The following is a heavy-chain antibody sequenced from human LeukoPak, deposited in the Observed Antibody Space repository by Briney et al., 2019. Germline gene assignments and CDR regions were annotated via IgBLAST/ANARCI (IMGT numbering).Heavy chain of an antibody. D-gene: IGHD6-19*01. V-gene: IGHV4-59*08. CDR3: ARGSGWYYY. Sequence: SETLSLTCTVSGGSISSYYWSWIRQPPGKGLEWIGYIYYSGSTNYNPSLKSRVTISVDTSKNQFSLKLSSVTAADTTVYYCARGSGWYYYWGQGTLVTVSS. CDR2: IYYSGST. CDR1: GGSISSYY. J-gene: IGHJ4*02.